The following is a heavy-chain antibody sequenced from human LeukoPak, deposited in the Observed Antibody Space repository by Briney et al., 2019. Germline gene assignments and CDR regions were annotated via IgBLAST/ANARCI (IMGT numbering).Heavy chain of an antibody. Sequence: SVKVSCKASGGTFSTYAISWVRQAPGQGLEWMGRIIPIFGTANYAQKFQGRVTITTDESTSTAYMELSSLRSEDTAVYYCAKGGDTYYYDSSGSWGQGTLVTVSS. CDR3: AKGGDTYYYDSSGS. CDR2: IIPIFGTA. V-gene: IGHV1-69*05. J-gene: IGHJ4*02. D-gene: IGHD3-22*01. CDR1: GGTFSTYA.